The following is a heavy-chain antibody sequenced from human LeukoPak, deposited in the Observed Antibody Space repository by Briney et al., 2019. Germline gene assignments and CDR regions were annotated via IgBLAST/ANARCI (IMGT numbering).Heavy chain of an antibody. CDR3: AKDRGAITPLFDF. Sequence: GGSLRLSCVASGFTFSSYWMHWVRQDPRKGLVWVSRISGDGRNINYADSVRGRFTISRDNTKITLYLQMNSLRAEDTAVYYCAKDRGAITPLFDFWGQGTLVTVSS. CDR1: GFTFSSYW. J-gene: IGHJ4*02. CDR2: ISGDGRNI. V-gene: IGHV3-74*01. D-gene: IGHD5-24*01.